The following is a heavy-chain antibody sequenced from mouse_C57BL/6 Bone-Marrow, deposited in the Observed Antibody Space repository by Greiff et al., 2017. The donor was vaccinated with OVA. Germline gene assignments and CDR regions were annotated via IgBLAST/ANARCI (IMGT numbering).Heavy chain of an antibody. CDR1: GYTFTSYW. CDR2: IDPSDIYT. V-gene: IGHV1-59*01. CDR3: ARWGQLRLWFAY. D-gene: IGHD3-2*02. J-gene: IGHJ3*01. Sequence: QVQLQQPGAELVRPGTSVKLSCKASGYTFTSYWMHWVKQRPGQGLEWIGVIDPSDIYTNYNQKFKGKATLTVDTSSSTAYMQLSSLTSEDSAVYYCARWGQLRLWFAYWGQGTLVTVSA.